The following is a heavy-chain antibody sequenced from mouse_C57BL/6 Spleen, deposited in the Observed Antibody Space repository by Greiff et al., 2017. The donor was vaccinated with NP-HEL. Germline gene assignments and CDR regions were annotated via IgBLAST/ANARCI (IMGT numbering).Heavy chain of an antibody. D-gene: IGHD3-2*02. CDR2: IYPGDGDT. Sequence: QVQLQQSGPELVKPGASVKISCKASGYAFSSSWMNWVKQRPGKGLEWIGRIYPGDGDTNYNGKFKGKATLTADKSSSTAYMQLSSLTSEDSAVYFCALDSSGYVSYYFDYWGQGTTLTVSS. CDR1: GYAFSSSW. CDR3: ALDSSGYVSYYFDY. V-gene: IGHV1-82*01. J-gene: IGHJ2*01.